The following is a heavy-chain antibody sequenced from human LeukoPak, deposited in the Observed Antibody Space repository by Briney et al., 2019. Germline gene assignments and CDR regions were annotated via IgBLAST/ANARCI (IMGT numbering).Heavy chain of an antibody. D-gene: IGHD3-9*01. CDR2: ITGYNGNT. Sequence: GASVKVSCKASGYTFTSYGISWVRQAPGQGLEWMGWITGYNGNTNYAQKVQGRVTMTTDTSTSTAYMELRSLRSDDTAVHYCARDPDYDILTAMPHNWFDPWGQGTLVTVSS. J-gene: IGHJ5*02. CDR1: GYTFTSYG. CDR3: ARDPDYDILTAMPHNWFDP. V-gene: IGHV1-18*01.